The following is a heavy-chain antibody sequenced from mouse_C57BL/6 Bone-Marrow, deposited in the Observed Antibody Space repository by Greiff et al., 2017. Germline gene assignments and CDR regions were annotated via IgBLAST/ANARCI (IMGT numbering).Heavy chain of an antibody. CDR1: GFNIKNTY. CDR2: IDPANGNT. J-gene: IGHJ3*01. CDR3: ARIYYYGSSYVPFAY. Sequence: VQLQQSVAELVRPGASVKLSCTASGFNIKNTYMHWVKQRPEQGLEWIGRIDPANGNTKYAPKFQGKATITADTSSNTAYLQLSILTSEDTAIYYCARIYYYGSSYVPFAYWGQGTLVTVSA. V-gene: IGHV14-3*01. D-gene: IGHD1-1*01.